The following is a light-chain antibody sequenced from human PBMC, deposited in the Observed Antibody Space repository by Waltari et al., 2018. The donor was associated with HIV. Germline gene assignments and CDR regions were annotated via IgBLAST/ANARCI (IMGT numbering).Light chain of an antibody. CDR2: ETS. Sequence: DIQMTQSPSTVSASVGDTVTITCRASQSIGRWLAWYQQKPGEAPKLLIYETSTLEIGVPSIFSDSGSGTEFTLTVSRLQPEDFATYYCQQYNSHSRTFGQGTKVEIK. CDR3: QQYNSHSRT. V-gene: IGKV1-5*03. CDR1: QSIGRW. J-gene: IGKJ1*01.